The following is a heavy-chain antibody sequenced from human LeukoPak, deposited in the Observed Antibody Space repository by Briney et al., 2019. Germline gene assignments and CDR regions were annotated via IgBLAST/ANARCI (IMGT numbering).Heavy chain of an antibody. D-gene: IGHD5-24*01. CDR1: GFTFSSSS. CDR3: ARTEMAARYFDY. J-gene: IGHJ4*02. V-gene: IGHV3-21*01. Sequence: GGSLRLSCAASGFTFSSSSMNWVRQAPGKGLEWVSSISSSSTYIYYADSVKGRFTISRDNAKNSLYLQMSSLRAEDTAVYYCARTEMAARYFDYWGQGTLVTVSS. CDR2: ISSSSTYI.